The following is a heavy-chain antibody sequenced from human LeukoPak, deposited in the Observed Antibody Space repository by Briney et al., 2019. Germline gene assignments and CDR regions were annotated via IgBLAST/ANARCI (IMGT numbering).Heavy chain of an antibody. Sequence: GGSLRLSCAASGFTFSSYWMSWVRQAPGKGLEWVSAISGSGGSTYYADSVKGRFTISRDNSKNTLYLQMNSLRAEDTAVYYCAVLIRVDTAYNWFDPWGQGTLVTVSS. J-gene: IGHJ5*02. CDR2: ISGSGGST. CDR1: GFTFSSYW. CDR3: AVLIRVDTAYNWFDP. V-gene: IGHV3-23*01. D-gene: IGHD5-18*01.